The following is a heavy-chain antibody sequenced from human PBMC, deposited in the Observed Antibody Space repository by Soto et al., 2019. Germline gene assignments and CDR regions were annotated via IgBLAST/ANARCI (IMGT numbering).Heavy chain of an antibody. J-gene: IGHJ4*02. Sequence: QVQLQESDPGLVKPSQTLSLTCTVSGGSISSGGYYWSWIRQHPGKGLEWIGYMYYSGSTYYNPSRKSRITISVDTSKKKFSLKLSSVTAADTAVYYCARGVTMVRGVGLFYFDYWGQGTLVTVSS. CDR3: ARGVTMVRGVGLFYFDY. D-gene: IGHD3-10*01. V-gene: IGHV4-31*03. CDR1: GGSISSGGYY. CDR2: MYYSGST.